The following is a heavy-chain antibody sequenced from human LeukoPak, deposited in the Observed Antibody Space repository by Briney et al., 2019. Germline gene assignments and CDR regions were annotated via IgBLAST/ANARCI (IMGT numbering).Heavy chain of an antibody. CDR2: INAGNGNT. Sequence: GASVKVSCKASGYTFTSYAMHWVRQAPGQRLEWMGWINAGNGNTKYSQKFQGRVTITRDTSASTAYMELSSLRSEDTAVYYCARDRNWNYFTSGYGMDVWGQGTTVTVSS. D-gene: IGHD1-7*01. CDR3: ARDRNWNYFTSGYGMDV. J-gene: IGHJ6*02. CDR1: GYTFTSYA. V-gene: IGHV1-3*01.